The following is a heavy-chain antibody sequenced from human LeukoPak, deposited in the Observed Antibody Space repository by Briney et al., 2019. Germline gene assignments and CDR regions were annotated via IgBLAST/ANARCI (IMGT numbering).Heavy chain of an antibody. CDR3: ARGLRLPTRARYYDYYMDV. V-gene: IGHV1-8*03. CDR2: MNPNSGNT. J-gene: IGHJ6*03. CDR1: GYTFTSYD. Sequence: ASVKVSCKASGYTFTSYDINWVRQATGQGLEWMGWMNPNSGNTGYAQKFQGRVTITRNTSISTAYMELSSLRSEDTAVYYCARGLRLPTRARYYDYYMDVWGKGTTVTVSS.